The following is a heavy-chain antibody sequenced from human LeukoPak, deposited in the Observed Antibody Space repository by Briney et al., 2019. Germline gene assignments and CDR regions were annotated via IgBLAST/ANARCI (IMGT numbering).Heavy chain of an antibody. CDR2: IKSDGSST. D-gene: IGHD3-22*01. Sequence: GGSLRLSCAASGFTFSSYWMHWVRQVPGKGLVWISRIKSDGSSTSYADSVKGRFTISRDNSKNTLYLQMNSLRAEDTAVYYCAKDEGYYDSSGPYIWGQGTLVTVSS. CDR3: AKDEGYYDSSGPYI. V-gene: IGHV3-74*01. CDR1: GFTFSSYW. J-gene: IGHJ4*02.